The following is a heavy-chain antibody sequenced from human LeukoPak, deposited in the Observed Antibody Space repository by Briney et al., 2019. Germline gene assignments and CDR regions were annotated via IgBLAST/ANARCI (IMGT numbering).Heavy chain of an antibody. Sequence: PSETLSLTCTVSGGSISSSSYYWGWIRQPPGKGLEWIGSIYYSGSTYYNPSLKSRVTISVDTSKNQFSLKLSSVTAADTAVYYCARHRGYSSGANWYFDLWGRGTLVTVSS. CDR1: GGSISSSSYY. D-gene: IGHD6-19*01. CDR2: IYYSGST. V-gene: IGHV4-39*01. CDR3: ARHRGYSSGANWYFDL. J-gene: IGHJ2*01.